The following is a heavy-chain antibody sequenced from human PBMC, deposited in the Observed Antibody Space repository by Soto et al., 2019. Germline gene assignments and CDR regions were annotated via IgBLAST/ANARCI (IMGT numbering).Heavy chain of an antibody. CDR1: GGSFSGYY. Sequence: QVQLQQWGAGLLKPSETLSLTCAVYGGSFSGYYWSWIRQPPGKGLEWIGEINHSGSTNYNPSLKRRVTISVDTAKNQFSLKLSSVTAADTAVYYCARSGTRSSSRWLQLWHFDYWGQGTLVTVSS. J-gene: IGHJ4*02. CDR2: INHSGST. D-gene: IGHD5-12*01. V-gene: IGHV4-34*01. CDR3: ARSGTRSSSRWLQLWHFDY.